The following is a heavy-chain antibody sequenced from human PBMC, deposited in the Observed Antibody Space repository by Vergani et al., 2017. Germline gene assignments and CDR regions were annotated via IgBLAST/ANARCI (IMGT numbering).Heavy chain of an antibody. V-gene: IGHV1-46*03. J-gene: IGHJ4*02. CDR2: INPSGGHT. D-gene: IGHD3-9*01. CDR3: ARGHYGIFTGYRY. Sequence: QVQVVQSGAEVKKSGASVKVSCKTSGYTFSNYYMHWVRQAPGQGLEWMGIINPSGGHTNYAQKFQGRVTMTRDTSTSTVYMELSSLRSEDTAIYYCARGHYGIFTGYRYWGQGTLVTVSA. CDR1: GYTFSNYY.